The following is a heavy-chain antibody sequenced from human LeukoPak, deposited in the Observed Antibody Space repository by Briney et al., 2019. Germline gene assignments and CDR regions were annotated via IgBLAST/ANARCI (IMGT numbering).Heavy chain of an antibody. V-gene: IGHV3-30-3*01. CDR3: AKDGYSRVGATKADY. CDR2: ISYDGSNK. Sequence: GGSLRLSCAASGFTFSSYAMHWVRQAPGKGLEWVAVISYDGSNKYYADSVKGRFTISRDNSKNTLYLQMNSLRAEDTAVYYCAKDGYSRVGATKADYWGQGTLVTVSS. CDR1: GFTFSSYA. D-gene: IGHD1-26*01. J-gene: IGHJ4*02.